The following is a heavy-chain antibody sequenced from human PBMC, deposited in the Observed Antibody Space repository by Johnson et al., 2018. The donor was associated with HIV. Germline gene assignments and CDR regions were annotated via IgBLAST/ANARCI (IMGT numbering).Heavy chain of an antibody. J-gene: IGHJ3*02. CDR3: AKDFGLDWGNGFDI. D-gene: IGHD3-16*01. Sequence: VQLVESGGGLVQPGGSLRLSCAASGFTFSSYWMSWVGKAPGKGLEWVANIKQDGSEKFYADSVKGRLTISRDNSKNTLYLEMNSLRAEDTAVYYCAKDFGLDWGNGFDIWGQGTMVTVSS. V-gene: IGHV3-7*01. CDR1: GFTFSSYW. CDR2: IKQDGSEK.